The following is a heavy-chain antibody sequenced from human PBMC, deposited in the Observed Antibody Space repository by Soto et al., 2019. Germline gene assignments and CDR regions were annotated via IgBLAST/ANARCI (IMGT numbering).Heavy chain of an antibody. D-gene: IGHD3-16*01. J-gene: IGHJ1*01. CDR3: ATPYYFNH. CDR1: GFMFSAYT. Sequence: GESLKISCAASGFMFSAYTMNWVRQAPGKGLEWLSSISDDSSYIDYADSLRGRFTVSRDNARNSLYLQIDSLGVEDTAVYYCATPYYFNHWGPGTPVTVSS. CDR2: ISDDSSYI. V-gene: IGHV3-21*06.